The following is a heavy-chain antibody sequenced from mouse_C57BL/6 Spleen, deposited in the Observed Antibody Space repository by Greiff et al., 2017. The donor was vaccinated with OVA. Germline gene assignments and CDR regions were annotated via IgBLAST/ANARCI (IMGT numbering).Heavy chain of an antibody. V-gene: IGHV1-52*01. CDR1: GYTFTSYW. D-gene: IGHD3-1*01. CDR3: ARWHSNYAMDY. CDR2: IDPSDSET. Sequence: QVQLKQPGAELVRPGSSVKLSCKASGYTFTSYWMHWVKQRPIQGLEWIGNIDPSDSETHYNQKFKDKATLTVDKSSSTAYMQLSSLTSEDSAVYYCARWHSNYAMDYWGQGTSVTVSS. J-gene: IGHJ4*01.